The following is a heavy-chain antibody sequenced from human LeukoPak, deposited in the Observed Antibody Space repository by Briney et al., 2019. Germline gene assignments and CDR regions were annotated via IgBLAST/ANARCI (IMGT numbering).Heavy chain of an antibody. J-gene: IGHJ6*03. Sequence: GGSLRLSCAASGFTFSSYSMNWVRQAPGKGLEWVSSISSSSSYIYYADSVKGRFTISRDNAKNSLYLQMNSLRAEDTAVYYCARLMTTVTGYYYMDVWGKGTTVTASS. CDR2: ISSSSSYI. CDR3: ARLMTTVTGYYYMDV. CDR1: GFTFSSYS. V-gene: IGHV3-21*01. D-gene: IGHD4-11*01.